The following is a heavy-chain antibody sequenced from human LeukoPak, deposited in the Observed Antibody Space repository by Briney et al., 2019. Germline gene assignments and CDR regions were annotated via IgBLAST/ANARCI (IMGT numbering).Heavy chain of an antibody. CDR3: ARSVSRSGSYYGGVYYYYYMDV. J-gene: IGHJ6*03. Sequence: PGGSLRLSCAASGFTFSSYEMNWVRQAPGKGLEWVSSISSSSSYIYYADSVKGRFTISRDNAKNSLYLQMNSLRAEDTAVYCCARSVSRSGSYYGGVYYYYYMDVWGKGTTVTVSS. V-gene: IGHV3-21*01. CDR2: ISSSSSYI. D-gene: IGHD1-26*01. CDR1: GFTFSSYE.